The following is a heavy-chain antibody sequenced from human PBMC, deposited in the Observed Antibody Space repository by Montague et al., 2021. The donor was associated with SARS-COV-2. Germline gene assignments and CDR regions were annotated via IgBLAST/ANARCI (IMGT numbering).Heavy chain of an antibody. Sequence: SETLSLTCAVYGGSFSGHYWGWIRQPPGKGLEWIGEINNSGSTNYNPSLKSRVTISVDTSKNQFSLKLHSVTAADTAVYYCARGRIEVSMIVVVLAGAAYYMDVWGQGTPVTVSS. D-gene: IGHD3-22*01. J-gene: IGHJ6*03. V-gene: IGHV4-34*01. CDR3: ARGRIEVSMIVVVLAGAAYYMDV. CDR1: GGSFSGHY. CDR2: INNSGST.